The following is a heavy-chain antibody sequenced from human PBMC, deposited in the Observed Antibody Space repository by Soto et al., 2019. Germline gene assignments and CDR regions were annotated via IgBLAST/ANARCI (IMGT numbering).Heavy chain of an antibody. V-gene: IGHV4-30-4*01. CDR2: ISYSGNT. J-gene: IGHJ4*02. CDR1: GGSISSGHYY. CDR3: ATMGTPATGLFYFDN. Sequence: QVQLQESGPGLVKPSQTLSLTCTVSGGSISSGHYYWSWIRQPPGKGLEWIGFISYSGNTYYSAPRKSRGTISVDTSKNQFSWYLSFVTAADTAVYYCATMGTPATGLFYFDNWGQGTLVTVSS. D-gene: IGHD1-7*01.